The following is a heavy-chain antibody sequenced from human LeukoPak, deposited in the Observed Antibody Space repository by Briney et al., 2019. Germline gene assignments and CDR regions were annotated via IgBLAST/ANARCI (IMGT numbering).Heavy chain of an antibody. CDR1: GFPFSSYW. V-gene: IGHV3-7*01. J-gene: IGHJ4*02. CDR3: ARLTRTTGFDC. CDR2: VKQDGSET. Sequence: GGSLRLSCAGSGFPFSSYWMSWARQAPGKGLEWVANVKQDGSETYFVDSVKGRFTISRDNAKNSLYLQMNSLRAEDTAVYYCARLTRTTGFDCWGQGTLVTVSS. D-gene: IGHD1-1*01.